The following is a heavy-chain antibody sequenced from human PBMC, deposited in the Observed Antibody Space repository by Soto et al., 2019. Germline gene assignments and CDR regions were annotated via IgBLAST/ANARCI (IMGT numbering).Heavy chain of an antibody. CDR1: GFTFSSYA. D-gene: IGHD6-19*01. J-gene: IGHJ4*02. V-gene: IGHV3-23*01. CDR3: AKKSSSGWYVFDHDY. Sequence: PGGSLRLSCAASGFTFSSYAMSWVRQPPGKGLEWVSAISGSGGSTYYADSVKGRYTISRDNTKNTLYLQMNSLRAEDTAVYYCAKKSSSGWYVFDHDYWGQGTLVTVSS. CDR2: ISGSGGST.